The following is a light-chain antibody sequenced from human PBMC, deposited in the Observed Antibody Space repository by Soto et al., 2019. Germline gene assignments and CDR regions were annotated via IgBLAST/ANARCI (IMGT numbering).Light chain of an antibody. Sequence: IHITQSPSSLSASVGDRVTITCRASQSISSYLNWYQQKPGKAPKLLIYAASSLQSGVPSRFSGSGSGTDFTLTISSLQPEDFATYYCQQSYSTPYTFGQGTKVDIK. CDR3: QQSYSTPYT. V-gene: IGKV1-39*01. CDR2: AAS. J-gene: IGKJ2*01. CDR1: QSISSY.